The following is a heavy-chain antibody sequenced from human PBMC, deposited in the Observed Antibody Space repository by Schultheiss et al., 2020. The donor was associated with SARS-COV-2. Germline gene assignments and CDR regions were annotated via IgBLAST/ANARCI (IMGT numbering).Heavy chain of an antibody. J-gene: IGHJ4*02. Sequence: GGSLRLSCAASGFTFSSYWMHWVRQAPGKGLVWVSRINSDGSSTSYADSVKGRFTISRDNAKNTLYLQMNSLRAEDTAVYYCARVSPLPYSSSWETVFSLDYWGQGTLVTVSS. D-gene: IGHD6-13*01. V-gene: IGHV3-74*01. CDR3: ARVSPLPYSSSWETVFSLDY. CDR1: GFTFSSYW. CDR2: INSDGSST.